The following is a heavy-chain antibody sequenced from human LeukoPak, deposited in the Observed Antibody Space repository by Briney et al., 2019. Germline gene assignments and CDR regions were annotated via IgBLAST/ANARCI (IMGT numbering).Heavy chain of an antibody. V-gene: IGHV3-30*18. CDR3: AKVDGDY. Sequence: GGSLRLSCAASGFTFSSYGMHWVRQAPGKGLEWVAVISYDGSNKYYADSAKGRFTISRDNSKNTLYLQMNSLRAEDTAVYYCAKVDGDYWGQGTLVTVSS. CDR1: GFTFSSYG. CDR2: ISYDGSNK. J-gene: IGHJ4*02. D-gene: IGHD3/OR15-3a*01.